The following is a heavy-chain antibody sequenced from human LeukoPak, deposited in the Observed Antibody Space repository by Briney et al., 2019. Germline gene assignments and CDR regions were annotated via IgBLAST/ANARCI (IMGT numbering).Heavy chain of an antibody. D-gene: IGHD4-17*01. CDR3: AGGLRSGLIDY. Sequence: GGSLRLSCAASEFTVNNNYMSWVRQAPGKGLEWVSTIYSAGSTNYSDSVKGRFTISRDNSKNTMYLQMNSLRAEDTAVYYCAGGLRSGLIDYWGQGTLVTVSS. CDR1: EFTVNNNY. CDR2: IYSAGST. J-gene: IGHJ4*02. V-gene: IGHV3-53*01.